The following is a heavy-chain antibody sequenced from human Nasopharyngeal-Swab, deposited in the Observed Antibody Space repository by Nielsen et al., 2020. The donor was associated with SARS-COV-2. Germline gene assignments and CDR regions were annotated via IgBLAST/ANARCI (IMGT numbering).Heavy chain of an antibody. D-gene: IGHD2-8*01. J-gene: IGHJ4*02. CDR2: IYESGST. V-gene: IGHV4-38-2*02. Sequence: SETLSLTCTVSGYSISSGYYWGWIRQPPGKGLEWIGSIYESGSTYDNSSLRSRISMSVDTSKNQCSLKLTSVTAADTAVYYCARGSLSAIPRSSWFFDYWGQGTLVTVSS. CDR1: GYSISSGYY. CDR3: ARGSLSAIPRSSWFFDY.